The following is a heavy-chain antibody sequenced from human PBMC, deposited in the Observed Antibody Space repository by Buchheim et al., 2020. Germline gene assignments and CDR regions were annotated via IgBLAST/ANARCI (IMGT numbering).Heavy chain of an antibody. CDR1: GYTFTGYY. D-gene: IGHD4-17*01. J-gene: IGHJ4*02. CDR3: ARADTSTTVTALDY. V-gene: IGHV1-2*06. CDR2: INPNNGGT. Sequence: QVQLVQSGAEVKKPGASVKVSCKASGYTFTGYYIHWVRQAPGQGLEWMGRINPNNGGTNCAQKFQGRVTMTRDTSISTAYMELSRLTSDDTAVHYCARADTSTTVTALDYWGQGTL.